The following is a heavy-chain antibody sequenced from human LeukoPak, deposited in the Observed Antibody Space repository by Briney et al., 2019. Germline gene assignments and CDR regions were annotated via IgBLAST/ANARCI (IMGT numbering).Heavy chain of an antibody. CDR1: GGSISSGDYY. J-gene: IGHJ6*03. V-gene: IGHV4-30-4*08. CDR2: IYYSGST. D-gene: IGHD3-3*01. CDR3: ARELEKWTIFGASGSYMDV. Sequence: SETLSLTCTVSGGSISSGDYYWSWLRQPPGRGVEWIGYIYYSGSTYYNPSLKSRVTISVDTSKNQFSLKLSSVTAADTAVYYCARELEKWTIFGASGSYMDVWGKGTTVTVSS.